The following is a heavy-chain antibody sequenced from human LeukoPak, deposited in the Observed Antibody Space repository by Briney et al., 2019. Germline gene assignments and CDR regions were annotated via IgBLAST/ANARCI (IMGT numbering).Heavy chain of an antibody. CDR1: GYRLNELS. V-gene: IGHV1-24*01. D-gene: IGHD5-12*01. Sequence: ASVKVSCKVSGYRLNELSIHWVRQGPGKGLEWMGGFDPEEGKTIYAQKLQGRVSMTEDTSTDTAFMELRSLRSEDTAVYYCATDTYNGYAIDSWGQGTLITVSS. J-gene: IGHJ4*02. CDR3: ATDTYNGYAIDS. CDR2: FDPEEGKT.